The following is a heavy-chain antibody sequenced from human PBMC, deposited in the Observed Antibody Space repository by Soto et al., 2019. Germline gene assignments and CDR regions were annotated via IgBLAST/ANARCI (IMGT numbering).Heavy chain of an antibody. CDR1: GYNFATYW. V-gene: IGHV5-51*01. J-gene: IGHJ4*02. D-gene: IGHD3-22*01. CDR3: SRQFYHSRSYYYVGDF. Sequence: PGESLKISCKGSGYNFATYWIAWVRQMPGKGLEWMGIIYPGDSETRYSPSFQGQVTISADKSISTAYLQWSSLMASDTAMYYCSRQFYHSRSYYYVGDFWGQGTLVTVSS. CDR2: IYPGDSET.